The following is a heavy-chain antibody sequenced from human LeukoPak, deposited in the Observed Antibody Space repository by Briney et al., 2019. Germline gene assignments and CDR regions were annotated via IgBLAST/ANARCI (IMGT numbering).Heavy chain of an antibody. CDR1: GFTVSSNY. Sequence: GGSLRLSCAASGFTVSSNYMSWVRQAPGKGLEWVSVIYSGGSTYYADSVKGRFTISRHNSKNTLYLQMNSLRAEDTAVYYCAREVCDSSGYHFDYWGQGTLVTVSS. J-gene: IGHJ4*02. CDR2: IYSGGST. V-gene: IGHV3-53*04. D-gene: IGHD3-22*01. CDR3: AREVCDSSGYHFDY.